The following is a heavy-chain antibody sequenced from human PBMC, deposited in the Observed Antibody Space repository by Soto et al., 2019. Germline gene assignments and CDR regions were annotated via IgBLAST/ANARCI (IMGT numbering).Heavy chain of an antibody. CDR1: GFTVSSNY. J-gene: IGHJ4*02. V-gene: IGHV3-66*01. D-gene: IGHD3-10*01. CDR2: IYSGGST. Sequence: LRLSCAASGFTVSSNYMSWVRQAPGKGLEWVSVIYSGGSTYYADSVKGRFTISRDNSKNTLYLQMNSLRAEDTAVYYCARGMVRGVPIVYFDYWGQGTLVTVSS. CDR3: ARGMVRGVPIVYFDY.